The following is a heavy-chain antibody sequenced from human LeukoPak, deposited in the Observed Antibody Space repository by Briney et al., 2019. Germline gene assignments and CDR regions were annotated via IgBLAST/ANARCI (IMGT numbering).Heavy chain of an antibody. V-gene: IGHV3-23*01. CDR1: GFTFSSYA. CDR2: ISGSGGST. Sequence: GGSLRLSCAASGFTFSSYAMSWVRQAPGKGLEWVSAISGSGGSTYYADSVKGRFTISRDNSKNTLYLQMNSLRAEDTAVYYCAKGAVYYYGSRSSVPVDVWGQGTTVTVSS. CDR3: AKGAVYYYGSRSSVPVDV. D-gene: IGHD3-10*01. J-gene: IGHJ6*02.